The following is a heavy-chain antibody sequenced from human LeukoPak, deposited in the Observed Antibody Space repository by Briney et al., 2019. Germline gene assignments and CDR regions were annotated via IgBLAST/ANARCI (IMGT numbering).Heavy chain of an antibody. D-gene: IGHD6-19*01. J-gene: IGHJ3*02. V-gene: IGHV4-59*01. CDR2: IYYSGST. CDR1: GGSISSYY. Sequence: SETLSLTCTVSGGSISSYYWSWIRQPPGKGLERIGYIYYSGSTNYNPSLKSRVTISVDTSKNQFSLKLSSVTAADTAVYYCARDRTPYSSGWYKDAFDIWGQGTMVTVSS. CDR3: ARDRTPYSSGWYKDAFDI.